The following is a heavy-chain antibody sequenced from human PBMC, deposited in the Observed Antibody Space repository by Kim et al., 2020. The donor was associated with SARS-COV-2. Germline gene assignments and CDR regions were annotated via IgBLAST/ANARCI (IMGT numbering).Heavy chain of an antibody. Sequence: ETLSLTCTVSGGSISSYYWSWIRQPPGKGLEWIGYIYYSGSTNYNPSLKSRVTISVDTSKNQFSLKLSSVTAADTAVYYCARRENDAFDIWGQGTMVTVSS. J-gene: IGHJ3*02. CDR3: ARRENDAFDI. V-gene: IGHV4-59*08. CDR2: IYYSGST. CDR1: GGSISSYY. D-gene: IGHD1-26*01.